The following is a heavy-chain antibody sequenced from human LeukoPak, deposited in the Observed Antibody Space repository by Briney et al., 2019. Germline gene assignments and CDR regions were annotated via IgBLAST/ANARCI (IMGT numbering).Heavy chain of an antibody. D-gene: IGHD3-22*01. J-gene: IGHJ4*02. CDR3: ARSLYYYDSSGYYEIDY. CDR2: INPNSGGT. V-gene: IGHV1-2*02. CDR1: GYTFTGYY. Sequence: GASVKVSCKASGYTFTGYYMHWVRQAPGQGLEWMGWINPNSGGTNYAQKFQGRVTMTRDTSISTAYMELSRLRSDDTAVYYCARSLYYYDSSGYYEIDYWGQGTLVTVSS.